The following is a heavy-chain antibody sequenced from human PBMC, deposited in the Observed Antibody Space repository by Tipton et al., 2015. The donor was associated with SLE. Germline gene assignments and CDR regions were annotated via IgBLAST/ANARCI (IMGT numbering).Heavy chain of an antibody. Sequence: QVQLVQSGAEVKKPGASVKVSCKASGYTFTSYAMHWVRQAPGQRLEWMGWINAGNGNTKYSQKFQGRVTITRDTSASTAYMELSSLRSEDTAVYYCARVSRRIDVVVVAANGAFDIWGQGTMVTVSS. D-gene: IGHD2-15*01. V-gene: IGHV1-3*01. CDR1: GYTFTSYA. J-gene: IGHJ3*02. CDR3: ARVSRRIDVVVVAANGAFDI. CDR2: INAGNGNT.